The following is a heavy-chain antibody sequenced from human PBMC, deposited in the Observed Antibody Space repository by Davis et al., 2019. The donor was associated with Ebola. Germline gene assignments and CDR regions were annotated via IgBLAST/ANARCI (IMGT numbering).Heavy chain of an antibody. Sequence: PPQTLSPTCLLYAGSLSGHYRSWIRQPPGKGLEWIGEINHSGSTNYNPSLKSRVTISVDTSKNQFSLKLSSVTAADTAVYYCARSTYTFDYWGQGNLITVSS. D-gene: IGHD4-11*01. CDR2: INHSGST. J-gene: IGHJ4*02. CDR1: AGSLSGHY. V-gene: IGHV4-34*01. CDR3: ARSTYTFDY.